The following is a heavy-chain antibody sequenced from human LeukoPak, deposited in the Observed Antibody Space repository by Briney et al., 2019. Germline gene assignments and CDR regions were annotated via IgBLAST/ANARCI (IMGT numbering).Heavy chain of an antibody. D-gene: IGHD2-15*01. CDR2: IYYSGST. J-gene: IGHJ4*02. V-gene: IGHV4-39*07. Sequence: SETLSLTCTVSGGSISSSSYYWGWIRQPPRKGLEWIGSIYYSGSTYYNPSLKSRVTISVDTSKNQFSLKLSSVTAADTAVYYCASTCSGGSCYSRLFDYWGQGTLVTVSS. CDR3: ASTCSGGSCYSRLFDY. CDR1: GGSISSSSYY.